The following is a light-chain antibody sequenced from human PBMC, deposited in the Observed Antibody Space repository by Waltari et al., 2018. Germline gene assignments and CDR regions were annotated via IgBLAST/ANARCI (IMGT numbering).Light chain of an antibody. CDR1: NSNIGKYN. Sequence: QSVLTQPPSASGTPGQRVTISCSGSNSNIGKYNVYWYQQVPGTAPKLLIYRNNRRPSWVPDRFSGSMSDPSASLAISGLRTDDVADYYCAAWDDSLYGLFGGGTKLTVL. V-gene: IGLV1-47*01. CDR3: AAWDDSLYGL. J-gene: IGLJ3*02. CDR2: RNN.